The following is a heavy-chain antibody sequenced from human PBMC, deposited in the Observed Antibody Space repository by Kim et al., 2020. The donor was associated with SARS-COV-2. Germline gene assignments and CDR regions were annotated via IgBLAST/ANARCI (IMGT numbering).Heavy chain of an antibody. J-gene: IGHJ3*02. CDR1: GYTFTSYY. D-gene: IGHD3-3*01. CDR3: ARDRGSITIFGVTSMGAFDI. CDR2: INPSGGST. Sequence: ASVKVSCKASGYTFTSYYMHWVRQAPGQGLEWMGIINPSGGSTSYAQKFQGRVTMTRDTSTSTVYMELSSLRSEDTAVYYCARDRGSITIFGVTSMGAFDIWGQGTMVTVSS. V-gene: IGHV1-46*01.